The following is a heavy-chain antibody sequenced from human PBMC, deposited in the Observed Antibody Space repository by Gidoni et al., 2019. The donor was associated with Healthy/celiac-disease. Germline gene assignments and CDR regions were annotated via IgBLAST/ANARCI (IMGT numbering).Heavy chain of an antibody. Sequence: EVQLVESGGGLVKPGGSLRLSCAASGFTFSSCSMNWVRQGPGKGLEWVSSISSSSSYIYYADSVKGPFTISRDNAKNSLYLQMNSLRAEDTAVYYCARERHFDYWGQGTLVTVSS. J-gene: IGHJ4*02. CDR1: GFTFSSCS. V-gene: IGHV3-21*01. D-gene: IGHD6-25*01. CDR2: ISSSSSYI. CDR3: ARERHFDY.